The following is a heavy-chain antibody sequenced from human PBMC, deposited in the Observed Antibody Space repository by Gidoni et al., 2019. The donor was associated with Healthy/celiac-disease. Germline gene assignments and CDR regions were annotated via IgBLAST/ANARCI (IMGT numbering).Heavy chain of an antibody. Sequence: QVQLQESGPGLVKPSQTLSLTCTVSGGSIISGGYYWSWIRQHPGKGLEWIGYIYYSGSTYYNPSLKSRVTISVDTSKNQFSLKLSSVTAADTAVYYCARVAFPFGELLLFDYWGQGTLVTVSS. CDR3: ARVAFPFGELLLFDY. J-gene: IGHJ4*02. D-gene: IGHD3-10*01. CDR2: IYYSGST. CDR1: GGSIISGGYY. V-gene: IGHV4-31*03.